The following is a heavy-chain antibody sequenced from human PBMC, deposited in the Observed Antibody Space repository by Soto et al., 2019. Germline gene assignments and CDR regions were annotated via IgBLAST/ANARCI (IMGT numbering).Heavy chain of an antibody. D-gene: IGHD3-10*01. CDR2: IIPIFGTA. Sequence: QVQLVQSGAEVKKPGSSVKVSCKASGGTFSSYAISWVRQAPGQGLEWMGGIIPIFGTANYAQKFQGRVTITADESTSKAYMELSSLRSEDTAVYYCARHIYYYGAGSAMYYYYGMDVWGQGTTVTVSS. V-gene: IGHV1-69*01. J-gene: IGHJ6*02. CDR3: ARHIYYYGAGSAMYYYYGMDV. CDR1: GGTFSSYA.